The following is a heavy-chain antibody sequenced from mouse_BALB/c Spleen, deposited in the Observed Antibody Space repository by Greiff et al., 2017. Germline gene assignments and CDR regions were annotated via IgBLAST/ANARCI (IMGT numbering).Heavy chain of an antibody. Sequence: VQLKESGPGLVKPSQSLSLTCTVTGYSITSDYAWNWIRQFPGNKLEWMGYISYSGSTSYNPSLKSRISITRDTSKNQFFLQLNSVTTEDTATYYCARKEDYDYYFDYWGQGTTLTVSS. CDR3: ARKEDYDYYFDY. D-gene: IGHD2-4*01. CDR1: GYSITSDYA. V-gene: IGHV3-2*02. J-gene: IGHJ2*01. CDR2: ISYSGST.